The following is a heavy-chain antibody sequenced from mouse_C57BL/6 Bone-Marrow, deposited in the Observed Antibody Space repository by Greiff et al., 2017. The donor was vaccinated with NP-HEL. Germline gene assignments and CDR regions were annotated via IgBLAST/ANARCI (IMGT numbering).Heavy chain of an antibody. J-gene: IGHJ3*01. Sequence: VQLQQSGAELVRPGASVKLSCTASGFNIKDDYMHWVKQRPEQGLEWIGWIDPENGDTEYASQFQGKATITADTSSNTAYLQLSSLTSEDTAVYYCTRGLRAWFAYWGQGTLVTVSA. V-gene: IGHV14-4*01. CDR3: TRGLRAWFAY. D-gene: IGHD2-4*01. CDR1: GFNIKDDY. CDR2: IDPENGDT.